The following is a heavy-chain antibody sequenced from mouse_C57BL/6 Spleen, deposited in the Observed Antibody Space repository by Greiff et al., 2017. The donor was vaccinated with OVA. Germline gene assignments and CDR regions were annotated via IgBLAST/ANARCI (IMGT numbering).Heavy chain of an antibody. CDR1: GYSITSGYF. J-gene: IGHJ2*01. CDR2: ISYDGSN. V-gene: IGHV3-6*01. D-gene: IGHD2-3*01. Sequence: DVKLQESGPGLVKPSQSLSLTCSVTGYSITSGYFWNWIRQFPGNILEWVGYISYDGSNNYNPSLKNRISITRDTSKNQFFLKLNSVTTEDTATYYCARYEYYFDYWGQGTTLTVSS. CDR3: ARYEYYFDY.